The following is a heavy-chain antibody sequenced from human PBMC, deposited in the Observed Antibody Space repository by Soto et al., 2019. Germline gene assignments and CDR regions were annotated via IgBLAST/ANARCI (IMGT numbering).Heavy chain of an antibody. CDR2: IYWDDDK. D-gene: IGHD2-15*01. J-gene: IGHJ1*01. V-gene: IGHV2-5*02. CDR1: GFSLSTRGVG. Sequence: QVTLKESGPTLVKPTQTLTLTCTFSGFSLSTRGVGVGWIRQPPGKALEWLALIYWDDDKRYSPSLKSRLTITKDTSKNPVVLTMTNMDPVDTATYYCVLYCSDGTCHLEYFQHWGQGTLVTVSS. CDR3: VLYCSDGTCHLEYFQH.